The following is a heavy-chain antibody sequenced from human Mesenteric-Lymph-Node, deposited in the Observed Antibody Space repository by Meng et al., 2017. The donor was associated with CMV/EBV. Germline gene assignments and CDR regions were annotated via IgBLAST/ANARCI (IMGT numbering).Heavy chain of an antibody. D-gene: IGHD3-10*01. CDR2: IYRGDNT. CDR3: TGDSVSNPNLDY. Sequence: VALVVSGGGLVQPGGSMRLSCAASGFNVRDKYMSWVRQAPGKGLEWVCIIYRGDNTYYIDSVKDRFTVSRDNSKNTMYLQMNSLRVEDTAVYYCTGDSVSNPNLDYWGQGTLVTVSS. J-gene: IGHJ4*02. V-gene: IGHV3-66*01. CDR1: GFNVRDKY.